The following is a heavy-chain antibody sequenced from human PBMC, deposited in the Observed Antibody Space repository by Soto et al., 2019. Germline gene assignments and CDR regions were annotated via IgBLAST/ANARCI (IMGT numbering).Heavy chain of an antibody. CDR3: ARQERTGTTASFDY. Sequence: SETLSLTCTVSGGSISSSSDYWGWIRQPPGKGLEWIGSIFYSGSTYYNPSLKSRVTISVDTSKNQFSLKLSSVTAADTAVYYCARQERTGTTASFDYWGQGTLVTVSS. CDR2: IFYSGST. CDR1: GGSISSSSDY. V-gene: IGHV4-39*01. D-gene: IGHD1-7*01. J-gene: IGHJ4*02.